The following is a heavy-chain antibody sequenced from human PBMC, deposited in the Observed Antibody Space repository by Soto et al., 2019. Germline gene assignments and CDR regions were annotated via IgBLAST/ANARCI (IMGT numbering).Heavy chain of an antibody. V-gene: IGHV4-59*08. CDR2: ILHSESS. CDR3: ARGHLGVIVRPSYWDF. Sequence: QVQLQESGPGLVKPSETLSLTCTVSAYSINGFYWSWIRQPPGEGLECIWYILHSESSNYNPSLEHRLTTSIETSKTQFSLKLTSLTAADTAVYYCARGHLGVIVRPSYWDFWGQGTLVTVSS. D-gene: IGHD3-16*02. J-gene: IGHJ4*02. CDR1: AYSINGFY.